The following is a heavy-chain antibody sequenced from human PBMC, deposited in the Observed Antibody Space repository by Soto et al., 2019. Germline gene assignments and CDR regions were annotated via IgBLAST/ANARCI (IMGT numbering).Heavy chain of an antibody. CDR2: MYHRGST. CDR1: GGSISSGDNS. Sequence: SETLSLTCAVSGGSISSGDNSWSWIRQTPGKGLEWIGYMYHRGSTYYNQSLKSRVTISVDTSMNQFSLTLTSVTAADTAVYYCARDPARGGGSYLGYFDYWGQGTPVTAPQ. J-gene: IGHJ4*02. V-gene: IGHV4-30-2*05. D-gene: IGHD1-26*01. CDR3: ARDPARGGGSYLGYFDY.